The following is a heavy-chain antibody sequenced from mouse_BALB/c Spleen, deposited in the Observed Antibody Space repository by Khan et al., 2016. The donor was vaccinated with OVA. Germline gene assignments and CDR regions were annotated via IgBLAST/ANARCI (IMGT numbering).Heavy chain of an antibody. J-gene: IGHJ4*01. CDR1: GFNIKDYY. CDR2: IDPENGDT. CDR3: NAWGAMDY. Sequence: EVQRVESGAELVRSGASVKLSCTASGFNIKDYYMHWVKQRPEQGLEWIGWIDPENGDTEYAPKFQGKATMTADTSSNTAYLQLSSLTSEDTAVYYCNAWGAMDYWVQGTSVTVSS. V-gene: IGHV14-4*02.